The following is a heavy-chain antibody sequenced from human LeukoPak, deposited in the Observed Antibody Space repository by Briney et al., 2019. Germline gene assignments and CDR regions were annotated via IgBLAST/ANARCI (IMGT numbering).Heavy chain of an antibody. CDR1: GGSISSYY. CDR3: ARMGYDTFYGMDV. D-gene: IGHD3-22*01. Sequence: PSETLSLTCTVSGGSISSYYWSWIRQPPGKGLEWIGYIYYSGSTNYNPSLKSRVTISVDTSKNQFSLKLSSVTAADTAVYYCARMGYDTFYGMDVWAKGPRSPSP. CDR2: IYYSGST. J-gene: IGHJ6*02. V-gene: IGHV4-59*01.